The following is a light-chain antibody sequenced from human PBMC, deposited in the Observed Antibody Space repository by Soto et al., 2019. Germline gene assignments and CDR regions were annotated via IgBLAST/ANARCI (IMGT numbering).Light chain of an antibody. CDR2: ENN. J-gene: IGLJ3*02. CDR1: SSNIGNNY. CDR3: GTWDSSLSAWL. V-gene: IGLV1-51*02. Sequence: QSVLTQPPSVSAAPGQKVTSSCSGSSSNIGNNYVSWYQQLPGTAPKLLIYENNKRPSGIPDRFSGSKSGTSATLGITGIQTGDEADYYCGTWDSSLSAWLFGGGTKLTVL.